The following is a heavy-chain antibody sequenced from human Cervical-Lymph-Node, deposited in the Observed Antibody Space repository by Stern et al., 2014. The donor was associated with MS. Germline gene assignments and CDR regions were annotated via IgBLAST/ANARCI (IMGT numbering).Heavy chain of an antibody. CDR3: ARDREYCSGNSCYSGAFDI. CDR1: GGSISSGGYY. Sequence: QVQLQESGPGLVKPSQTLSLTCTVSGGSISSGGYYWSRIRQHPGNGLEWIGYIYYRWRTYYKPSLESRVTISVDTSKNQFSLKLSSVTAADTSVYYCARDREYCSGNSCYSGAFDIWGQGTMVTVSS. V-gene: IGHV4-31*03. CDR2: IYYRWRT. D-gene: IGHD2-15*01. J-gene: IGHJ3*02.